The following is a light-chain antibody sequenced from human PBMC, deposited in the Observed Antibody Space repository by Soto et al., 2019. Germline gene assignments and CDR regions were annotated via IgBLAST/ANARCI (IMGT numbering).Light chain of an antibody. V-gene: IGKV3-20*01. CDR1: QSVSSSY. CDR3: QQYGNSPET. Sequence: EIVLTQSPGTLSLSPGERATLSCRASQSVSSSYLAWYQQKPGQAPRLLIYGASSRATGIPDRFSGSGSGTDFTLTISRLEPEDFAVYHWQQYGNSPETFAQGTKVDIK. CDR2: GAS. J-gene: IGKJ1*01.